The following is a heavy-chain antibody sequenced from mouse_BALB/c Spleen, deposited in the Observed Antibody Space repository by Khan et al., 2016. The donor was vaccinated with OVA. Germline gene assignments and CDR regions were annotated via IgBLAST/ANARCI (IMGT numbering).Heavy chain of an antibody. CDR1: GFSLFTYG. CDR2: IWGDGTT. V-gene: IGHV2-3*01. J-gene: IGHJ4*01. CDR3: AKDRGYYAVDY. Sequence: VQLVESGPGLVAPSQSLSITCSVSGFSLFTYGVTWVRQPPGKGLEWLGVIWGDGTTKYHSALISRLSISKDKLKNQVFLKLNSLQTDDTATYYCAKDRGYYAVDYWGQGTSVTVSS.